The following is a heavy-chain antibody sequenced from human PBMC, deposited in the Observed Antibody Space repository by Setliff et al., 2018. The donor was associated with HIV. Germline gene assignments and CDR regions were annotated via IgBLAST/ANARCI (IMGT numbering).Heavy chain of an antibody. Sequence: SETLSLTCGVSGYSISSDYCWGWIRQPPGKGLEWIGNMCHGGNNNYYNPSLKSRVTMSVDTSKNQFSLKLSSVTAADTAVYYCAREERKAPAGSGYYYYGMDVWGQGTMVTVSS. CDR3: AREERKAPAGSGYYYYGMDV. CDR2: MCHGGNNN. V-gene: IGHV4-38-2*02. J-gene: IGHJ6*02. D-gene: IGHD6-13*01. CDR1: GYSISSDYC.